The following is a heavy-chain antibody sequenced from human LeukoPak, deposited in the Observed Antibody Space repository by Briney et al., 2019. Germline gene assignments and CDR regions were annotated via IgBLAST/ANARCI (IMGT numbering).Heavy chain of an antibody. Sequence: KPSETLSLTCSVSGGSISSYYWSWIRQPPGKGLEWIGGIYYSGSTYYNPSLKSRVTISVDTSKNQFSLKLTSVTAADTALYYCARHPYYYYYGMDVWGQGTTVTVSS. CDR2: IYYSGST. CDR1: GGSISSYY. V-gene: IGHV4-39*01. CDR3: ARHPYYYYYGMDV. J-gene: IGHJ6*02.